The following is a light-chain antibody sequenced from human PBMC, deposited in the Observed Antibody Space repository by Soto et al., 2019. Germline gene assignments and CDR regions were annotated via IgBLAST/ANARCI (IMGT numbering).Light chain of an antibody. CDR1: YSNIGNNY. V-gene: IGLV1-51*01. Sequence: QSVLTQPPSVSGAPGQKVTISCSGSYSNIGNNYVSWYQQLPGTAPKLLIYDNNKRPSGMPDRFSGSKSGASGTLAITGLQTGDEADYYCATWDSSISGEVFGGGTKLTVL. J-gene: IGLJ2*01. CDR3: ATWDSSISGEV. CDR2: DNN.